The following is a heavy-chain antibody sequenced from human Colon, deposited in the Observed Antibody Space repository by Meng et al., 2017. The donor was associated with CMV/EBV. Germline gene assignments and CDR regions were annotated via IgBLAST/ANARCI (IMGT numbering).Heavy chain of an antibody. Sequence: GSLRLSCAVYGGSFSGYYWSWIRQPPGKGLEWIGEINHSGTTNYNPSLKSRATISVDTSKNQFSLNLSSVTAADTAVYYCARGGGSPHWGQGTLVTVSS. J-gene: IGHJ4*02. CDR3: ARGGGSPH. V-gene: IGHV4-34*01. CDR1: GGSFSGYY. CDR2: INHSGTT. D-gene: IGHD1-26*01.